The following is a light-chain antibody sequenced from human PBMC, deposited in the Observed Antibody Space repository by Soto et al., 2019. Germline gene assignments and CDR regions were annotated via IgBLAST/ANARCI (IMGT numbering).Light chain of an antibody. V-gene: IGKV1-9*01. CDR3: RQHNSFPIP. J-gene: IGKJ5*01. CDR1: QGISSY. Sequence: DIQLTQSPFFLSASVGDRVTITCRASQGISSYLVWYQQKPGKAPKSLIYAASTLQTGVPSRFSGSGSGTEFTLTISSLQTEDSATYDCRQHNSFPIPFGQGTRLDIK. CDR2: AAS.